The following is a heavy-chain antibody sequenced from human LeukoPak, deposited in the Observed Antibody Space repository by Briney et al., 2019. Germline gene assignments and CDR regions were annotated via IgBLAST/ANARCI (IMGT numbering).Heavy chain of an antibody. D-gene: IGHD6-19*01. CDR3: ARDYSGWGDYYYYMDV. J-gene: IGHJ6*03. V-gene: IGHV4-61*02. CDR2: IYKTGTT. CDR1: GGSIDIGGYY. Sequence: TSETLSLTCTVSGGSIDIGGYYWSWIRQPAGKGLEWIGRIYKTGTTYYNPSLKSRVTISVDTSKNQFSLNLSSVTAADTAVYFCARDYSGWGDYYYYMDVWGKGTTVTISS.